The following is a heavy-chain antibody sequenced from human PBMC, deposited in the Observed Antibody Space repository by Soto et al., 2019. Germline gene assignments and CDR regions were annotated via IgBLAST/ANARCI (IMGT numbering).Heavy chain of an antibody. V-gene: IGHV4-31*03. CDR3: ARANPYCSGGSCYGYYYYGMDV. CDR1: GGSIISGGYY. D-gene: IGHD2-15*01. J-gene: IGHJ6*02. CDR2: IYYSGST. Sequence: KPSETLSLTCTVSGGSIISGGYYWMWIRQHPGKGLEWIGCIYYSGSTYYNPSLKSRVTISVDTSKNQFSLKLSSVTAADTAVYYCARANPYCSGGSCYGYYYYGMDVWGQGTTVTVSS.